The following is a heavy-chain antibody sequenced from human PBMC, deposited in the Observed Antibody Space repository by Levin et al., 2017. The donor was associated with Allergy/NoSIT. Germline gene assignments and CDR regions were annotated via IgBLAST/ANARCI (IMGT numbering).Heavy chain of an antibody. CDR3: AGVVDYDILAGYYSPYYFDY. V-gene: IGHV4-30-4*01. CDR1: GGSISSGDYY. Sequence: PSETLSLTCTVSGGSISSGDYYWSWIRQPPGKGLEWIGYIYYSGTTYYNPSLKSRVTTSIDTSRNQFSLRLNSVTAAATAVYYCAGVVDYDILAGYYSPYYFDYWGQGTLVTVSS. J-gene: IGHJ4*02. CDR2: IYYSGTT. D-gene: IGHD3-9*01.